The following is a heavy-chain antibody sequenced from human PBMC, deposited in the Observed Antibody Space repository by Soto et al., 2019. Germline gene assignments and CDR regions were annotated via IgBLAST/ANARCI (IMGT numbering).Heavy chain of an antibody. J-gene: IGHJ4*02. Sequence: QVQLVESGGGVVQPGRSLRLSCAASGFTFSSYGMHWVRQAPGKGLEWVAVISDDGGIQYYADCAKGRFTISRDNYKNTLFLQMNSLRGEDTAVYYCAKEGIPLAGTGLDYWGQGTLVTVSS. CDR1: GFTFSSYG. CDR3: AKEGIPLAGTGLDY. D-gene: IGHD6-19*01. V-gene: IGHV3-30*18. CDR2: ISDDGGIQ.